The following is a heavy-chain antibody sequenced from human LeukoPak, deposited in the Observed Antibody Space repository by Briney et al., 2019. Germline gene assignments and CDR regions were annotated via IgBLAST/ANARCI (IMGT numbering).Heavy chain of an antibody. J-gene: IGHJ6*02. CDR1: GDSVSIDTTA. V-gene: IGHV6-1*01. Sequence: SQTLSLTCAISGDSVSIDTTAWNCIRQSPSRGLEWLGRAYYTSKWITNYAVSVRSRITVNPNTSNDQFSLQLNSVTPEDTAVYYCARGYWAHGMNVWGPGTTVTVSS. CDR2: AYYTSKWIT. D-gene: IGHD6-13*01. CDR3: ARGYWAHGMNV.